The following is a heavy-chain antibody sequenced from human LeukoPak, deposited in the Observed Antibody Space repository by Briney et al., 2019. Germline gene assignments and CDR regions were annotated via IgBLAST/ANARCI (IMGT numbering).Heavy chain of an antibody. J-gene: IGHJ4*02. CDR1: GFTFSSYW. CDR2: IREDGSQK. Sequence: GGSLRLSCAASGFTFSSYWMSWVRQAPGKGLEWVASIREDGSQKSAVDSVRGRFSISRDNAKNSVYLQMDSLRAEDTAVYYCARGPTNGQAFDYWGQGTLVSVSS. V-gene: IGHV3-7*01. D-gene: IGHD2-8*01. CDR3: ARGPTNGQAFDY.